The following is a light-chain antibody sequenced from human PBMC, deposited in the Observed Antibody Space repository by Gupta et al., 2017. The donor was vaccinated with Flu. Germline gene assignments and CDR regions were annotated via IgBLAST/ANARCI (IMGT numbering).Light chain of an antibody. CDR2: DVS. J-gene: IGLJ1*01. CDR3: SSYTSSSTLEV. CDR1: SSDVGGYNY. Sequence: SSDVGGYNYVSWYQQYPGKAPKLMISDVSNRPSGVSNRFSGSKSGNTASLTISGLQAEDEADYYCSSYTSSSTLEVFGTGTKVTVL. V-gene: IGLV2-14*04.